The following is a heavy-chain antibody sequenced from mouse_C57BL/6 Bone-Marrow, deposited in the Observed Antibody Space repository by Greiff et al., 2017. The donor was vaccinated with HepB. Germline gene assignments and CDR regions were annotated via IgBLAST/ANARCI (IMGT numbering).Heavy chain of an antibody. V-gene: IGHV1-72*01. Sequence: QVQLQQPGAELVKPGASVKLSCKASGYTFTSYWMHWVKQRPGRGLEWIGRIDPYSSGTNYNEKFKSKATLTVDKSSSTAYMQLSSLTSEDSAGYYCARDYYGGRYWFAYWGQGTMVTVSA. D-gene: IGHD1-1*02. J-gene: IGHJ3*01. CDR3: ARDYYGGRYWFAY. CDR2: IDPYSSGT. CDR1: GYTFTSYW.